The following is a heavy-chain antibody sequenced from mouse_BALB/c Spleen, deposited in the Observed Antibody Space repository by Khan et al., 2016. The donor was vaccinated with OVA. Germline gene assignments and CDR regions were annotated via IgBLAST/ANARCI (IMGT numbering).Heavy chain of an antibody. D-gene: IGHD1-2*01. CDR3: ASLHYYGYVAY. V-gene: IGHV4-1*02. CDR2: INPDSSTI. Sequence: EVKLLESGGGLVQPGGSLKLSCAASGFDFSRYWMTWVRQAPGKGLEWIGEINPDSSTINYTQSLKNKFIISRDNAKNTLYLHMSKVRSEDTALYYCASLHYYGYVAYWGQGTLVTVSA. CDR1: GFDFSRYW. J-gene: IGHJ3*01.